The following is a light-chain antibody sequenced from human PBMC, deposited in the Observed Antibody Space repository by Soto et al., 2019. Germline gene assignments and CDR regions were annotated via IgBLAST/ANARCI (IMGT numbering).Light chain of an antibody. CDR3: ETWDSSLSAGV. CDR1: SSNIGNNY. J-gene: IGLJ1*01. CDR2: DNN. Sequence: QSVLTQPPSVSAAPGQRVTISCSGSSSNIGNNYVSWYQQLPGTAPKLLIYDNNNRPSGIPDRFSGSKSGTSATLGITGLQTGDEADYYCETWDSSLSAGVFGTGTKVTVL. V-gene: IGLV1-51*01.